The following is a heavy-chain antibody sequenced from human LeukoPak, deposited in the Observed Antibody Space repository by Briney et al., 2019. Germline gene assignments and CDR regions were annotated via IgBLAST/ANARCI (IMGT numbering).Heavy chain of an antibody. V-gene: IGHV1-2*02. Sequence: ASVKLSCKASGYTFTGYYMHWVRQAPGQGLEWMGWINPNSGSTNYAQKFQGRVTMTRDTSISTAFMELSRLRSDDTAVYYCARRGNYGDYFDYWGQGTLVTVSS. CDR1: GYTFTGYY. D-gene: IGHD4-17*01. CDR3: ARRGNYGDYFDY. CDR2: INPNSGST. J-gene: IGHJ4*02.